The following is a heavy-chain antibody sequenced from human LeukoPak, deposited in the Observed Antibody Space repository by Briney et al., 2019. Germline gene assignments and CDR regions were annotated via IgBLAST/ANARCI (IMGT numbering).Heavy chain of an antibody. CDR3: ARALGIAVAGIGDNY. CDR1: GYTFTGYY. CDR2: INPNSGGT. J-gene: IGHJ4*02. Sequence: ASVKVSCKASGYTFTGYYMHWVRQAPGQGPEWMGWINPNSGGTNYARKFQGRVTMTRDTSISTAYMELSRLRSDDTAVYYCARALGIAVAGIGDNYWGQGTLVTVSS. D-gene: IGHD6-19*01. V-gene: IGHV1-2*02.